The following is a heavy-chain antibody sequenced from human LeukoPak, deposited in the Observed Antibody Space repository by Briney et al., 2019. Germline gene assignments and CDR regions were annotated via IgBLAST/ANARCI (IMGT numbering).Heavy chain of an antibody. CDR3: ARTPRYTYGPGDFDY. Sequence: GRSLRLSCAASGFTFSSYGMHWVRQAPGKGLEWVAVISYDGSNKYYADSVKGRFAISRDNSKNTLYLQMNSLRAEDTAVYYCARTPRYTYGPGDFDYWGQGTLVTVSS. D-gene: IGHD5-18*01. V-gene: IGHV3-30*03. CDR1: GFTFSSYG. CDR2: ISYDGSNK. J-gene: IGHJ4*02.